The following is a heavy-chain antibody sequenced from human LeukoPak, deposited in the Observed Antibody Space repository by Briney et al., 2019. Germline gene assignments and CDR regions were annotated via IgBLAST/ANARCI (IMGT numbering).Heavy chain of an antibody. Sequence: SETLSLTCSVSGDSISYFYWSWIRQAAGKGLEWIGRINSSGSTEYNASLKSRVTMSVDTSKNQFSLKLSSVTAADTAVYYCARALGGRYFDWLSRVTDAFDIWGQGTMVTVSS. CDR2: INSSGST. CDR1: GDSISYFY. CDR3: ARALGGRYFDWLSRVTDAFDI. D-gene: IGHD3-9*01. J-gene: IGHJ3*02. V-gene: IGHV4-4*07.